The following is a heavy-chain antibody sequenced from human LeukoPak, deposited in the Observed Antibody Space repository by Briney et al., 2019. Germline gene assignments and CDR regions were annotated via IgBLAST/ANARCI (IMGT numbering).Heavy chain of an antibody. J-gene: IGHJ4*02. CDR3: ARDVGGSLDY. Sequence: GGSLRLSCEASGFTVSTYWMAWVRQAPGKGLEWVANIKGDESARHQADSVKGRFTISRDNAKKSVYLQMSSLRGEDTAVYYCARDVGGSLDYWGQGTLVTVSS. D-gene: IGHD1-26*01. CDR1: GFTVSTYW. V-gene: IGHV3-7*01. CDR2: IKGDESAR.